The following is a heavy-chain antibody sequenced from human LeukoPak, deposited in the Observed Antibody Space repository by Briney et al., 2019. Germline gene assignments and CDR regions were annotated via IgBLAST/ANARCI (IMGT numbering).Heavy chain of an antibody. Sequence: GASVKVSCKASGYTFTGYYMHWVRQAPGQGLEWMGWINPNSGGTNYAQKFQGWVTMTRDTSISTAYMELSRLRSDDTAAYYCARDYGSYYFDYWGQGTLVTVSS. CDR2: INPNSGGT. J-gene: IGHJ4*02. D-gene: IGHD4-17*01. V-gene: IGHV1-2*04. CDR3: ARDYGSYYFDY. CDR1: GYTFTGYY.